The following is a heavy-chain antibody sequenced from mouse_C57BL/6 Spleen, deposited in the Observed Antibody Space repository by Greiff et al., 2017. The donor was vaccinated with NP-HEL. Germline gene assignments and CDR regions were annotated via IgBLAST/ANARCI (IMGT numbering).Heavy chain of an antibody. CDR1: GFTFSDYG. J-gene: IGHJ1*03. CDR2: ISSGSSTI. CDR3: ARKSPGYYGSSYGYFDV. D-gene: IGHD1-1*01. Sequence: EVQLVESGGGLVKPGGSLKLSCAASGFTFSDYGMHWVRQAPEKGLEWVAYISSGSSTIYYADTVKGRFTISRDNAKNTLFLQMTSLRSEDTAMYYGARKSPGYYGSSYGYFDVWGTGTTVTVSS. V-gene: IGHV5-17*01.